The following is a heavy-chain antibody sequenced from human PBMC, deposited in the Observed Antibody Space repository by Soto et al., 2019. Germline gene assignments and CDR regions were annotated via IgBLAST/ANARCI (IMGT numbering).Heavy chain of an antibody. V-gene: IGHV3-30*18. J-gene: IGHJ4*02. CDR1: GFTFSSYG. CDR3: AKLPFYKKYNWNSKPGNDLDY. Sequence: PGGSLRLSCAASGFTFSSYGMHWVRQAPGKGLEWVAVISYDGSNKYYADSVKGRFTISRDNSKNTLYLQMNSLRAEDTAVYYCAKLPFYKKYNWNSKPGNDLDYWGQGTLVTVSS. CDR2: ISYDGSNK. D-gene: IGHD1-7*01.